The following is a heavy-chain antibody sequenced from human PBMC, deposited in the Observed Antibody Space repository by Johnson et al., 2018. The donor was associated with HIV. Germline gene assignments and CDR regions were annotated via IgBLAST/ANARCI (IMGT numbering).Heavy chain of an antibody. CDR1: GSLFSSYA. CDR2: IWNDGSNK. Sequence: QVQLVESGGGVVRHGTSLRLSCAASGSLFSSYAMHWVRQAPGKGLEWVTLIWNDGSNKYYTDSVKGRFTISRDNAKNSLYLQMNSLRAEDTALYYCARGDGGSTDAFDIWGQGTMVTVSS. CDR3: ARGDGGSTDAFDI. J-gene: IGHJ3*02. D-gene: IGHD1-26*01. V-gene: IGHV3-33*01.